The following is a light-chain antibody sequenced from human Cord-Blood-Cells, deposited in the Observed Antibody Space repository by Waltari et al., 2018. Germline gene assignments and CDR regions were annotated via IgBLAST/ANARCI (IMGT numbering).Light chain of an antibody. Sequence: QSALTQPPSVSGSPGQSIPIPCTGTSSDVGSFNLVSWYQQHPGKAPKLMIYEGSKRPSGVSNRFSGSKSGNTASLTISGLQAEDEADYYCCSYAGSSTVFGGGTKLTVL. V-gene: IGLV2-23*01. CDR1: SSDVGSFNL. J-gene: IGLJ2*01. CDR3: CSYAGSSTV. CDR2: EGS.